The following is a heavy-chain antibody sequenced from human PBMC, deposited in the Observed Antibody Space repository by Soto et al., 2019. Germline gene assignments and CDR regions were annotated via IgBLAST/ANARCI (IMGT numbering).Heavy chain of an antibody. Sequence: SETLSLTCTVSGGSISSGGYYWSWIRQHPGKGLEWIGYIYYSGSTYYNPSLKSRVTISVDTSKNQFSLKLSSVTAADTAVYYCARTHYYGSGSPGFDPWGQGTLVTVSS. CDR3: ARTHYYGSGSPGFDP. J-gene: IGHJ5*02. V-gene: IGHV4-31*03. D-gene: IGHD3-10*01. CDR1: GGSISSGGYY. CDR2: IYYSGST.